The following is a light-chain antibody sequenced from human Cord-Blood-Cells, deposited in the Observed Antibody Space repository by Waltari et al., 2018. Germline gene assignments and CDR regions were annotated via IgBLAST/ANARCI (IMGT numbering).Light chain of an antibody. Sequence: DIVMTQSPDSLAVSLGERATINCNSSQSVLYSSNNKNYLAWYQQKPGQPPKLLIYWASTRESGVPDRFSCSGSGTDFTLTISSLQAEDVAVYYCQQYYSTPYTFGQGTKLEIK. J-gene: IGKJ2*01. CDR1: QSVLYSSNNKNY. CDR3: QQYYSTPYT. CDR2: WAS. V-gene: IGKV4-1*01.